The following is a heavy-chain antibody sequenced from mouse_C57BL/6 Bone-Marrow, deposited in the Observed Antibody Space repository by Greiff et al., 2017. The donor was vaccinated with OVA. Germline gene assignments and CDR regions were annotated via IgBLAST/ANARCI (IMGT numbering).Heavy chain of an antibody. CDR1: GYTFTDYY. CDR2: INPNNGGT. CDR3: ARSDYYGSSPYFDY. V-gene: IGHV1-26*01. D-gene: IGHD1-1*01. Sequence: EVQLQQSGPELVKPGASVKLSCKASGYTFTDYYMNWVKQSHGKSLEWIGDINPNNGGTSYNQKFKGKATLTVDKSSSTAYMELRSLTSEDSAVYYCARSDYYGSSPYFDYWGQGTTLTVSS. J-gene: IGHJ2*01.